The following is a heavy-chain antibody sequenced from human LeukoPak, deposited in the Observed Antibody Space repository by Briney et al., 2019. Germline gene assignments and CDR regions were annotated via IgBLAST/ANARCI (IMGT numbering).Heavy chain of an antibody. V-gene: IGHV1-18*01. CDR3: ARDRHSSGWCASGPRFDY. D-gene: IGHD6-19*01. CDR2: ISAYNGNT. J-gene: IGHJ4*02. CDR1: GYTFTSYG. Sequence: GASVKVSCKASGYTFTSYGISWVRQAPGEGLEGMGWISAYNGNTNYAQKLQGRVTMTTDTSTSTAYMELRSLRSDDTAVYYCARDRHSSGWCASGPRFDYWGQGTLVTVSS.